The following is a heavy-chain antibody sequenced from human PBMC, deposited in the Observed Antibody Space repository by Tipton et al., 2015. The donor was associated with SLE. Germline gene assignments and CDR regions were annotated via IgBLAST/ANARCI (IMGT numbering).Heavy chain of an antibody. CDR1: GGSFGDDY. Sequence: LRLSCTVSGGSFGDDYWSWIRQPPGKGLEWIGEINHSGGTNDNPSLKSRVTIPVDTSKNQFSLKLTSVTAADTAVYYCARGTAKYQLILSEGFDMWGQGTMVTVSS. V-gene: IGHV4-34*01. D-gene: IGHD2-2*01. CDR3: ARGTAKYQLILSEGFDM. CDR2: INHSGGT. J-gene: IGHJ3*02.